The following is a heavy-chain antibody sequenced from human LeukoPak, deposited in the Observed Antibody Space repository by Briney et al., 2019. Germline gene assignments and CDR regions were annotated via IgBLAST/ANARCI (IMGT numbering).Heavy chain of an antibody. CDR2: TTDDGGST. CDR1: GFSFSTYA. D-gene: IGHD2-2*03. Sequence: GGSLRLSCAASGFSFSTYAMTWLRQAPGKGLEWVSTTTDDGGSTHYADAVKGRLIMSRDNSKNTLYLQLNSLRAEDTAVYYCARDVSMDIGGSDCWGPGTLVTVSS. CDR3: ARDVSMDIGGSDC. J-gene: IGHJ4*02. V-gene: IGHV3-23*01.